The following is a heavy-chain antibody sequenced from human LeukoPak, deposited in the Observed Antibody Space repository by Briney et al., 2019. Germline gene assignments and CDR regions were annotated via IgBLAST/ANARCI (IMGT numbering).Heavy chain of an antibody. V-gene: IGHV4-34*01. Sequence: PSETLSLTCAVYGGSFSGYYWSWIRQPPGKGLEWIGEINHSGSTNYNPSLKSRVTISVDTSKNQFSLKLSSVTAADTAVYYCARGDCSGGSCYHSWRYYYYYGMDVWGQGTTVTVSS. J-gene: IGHJ6*02. CDR2: INHSGST. D-gene: IGHD2-15*01. CDR1: GGSFSGYY. CDR3: ARGDCSGGSCYHSWRYYYYYGMDV.